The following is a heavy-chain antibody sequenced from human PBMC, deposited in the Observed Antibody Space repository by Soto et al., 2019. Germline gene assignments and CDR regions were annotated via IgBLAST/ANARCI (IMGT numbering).Heavy chain of an antibody. J-gene: IGHJ5*02. D-gene: IGHD3-10*01. Sequence: QITLKESGPTLVKPTQTLTLTCTFSGFSLSTSGVGVCWIRQPPGKALEWLALIYWNDDKRYSPSLKSRLTITKDTSKNQVVLTMTNMDPVDTATYYCAHRRSITMVRGVIGWFDPWGQGTLVTVSS. CDR3: AHRRSITMVRGVIGWFDP. V-gene: IGHV2-5*01. CDR2: IYWNDDK. CDR1: GFSLSTSGVG.